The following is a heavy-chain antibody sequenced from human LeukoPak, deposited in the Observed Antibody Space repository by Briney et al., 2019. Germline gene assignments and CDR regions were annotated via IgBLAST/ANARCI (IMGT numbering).Heavy chain of an antibody. J-gene: IGHJ4*02. Sequence: GGSLRLSCAVSGFTVSSNYMSWVRQAPGKGLEWVSFIYSGGSTYYADSVKGRFTISRDNSKNTLYLQMNSLRPEDTAVYYCARALYRGYYFDYWGQGTLVTVSS. CDR1: GFTVSSNY. CDR3: ARALYRGYYFDY. D-gene: IGHD3-16*01. CDR2: IYSGGST. V-gene: IGHV3-53*01.